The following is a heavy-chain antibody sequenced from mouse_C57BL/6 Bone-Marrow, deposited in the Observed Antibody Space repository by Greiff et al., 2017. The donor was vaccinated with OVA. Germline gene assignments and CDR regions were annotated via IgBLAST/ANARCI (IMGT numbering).Heavy chain of an antibody. CDR3: ARELGHGCYFDY. Sequence: VQLQQPGAELVKPGASVKMSCKASGYTFTSYWITWVKQRPGQGLEWIGDIYPGSGSTNYNEKFKSKATLTVDTSSSTAYMQLSSLTSEDSAVYDCARELGHGCYFDYWGQGTTLTVSS. CDR2: IYPGSGST. J-gene: IGHJ2*01. CDR1: GYTFTSYW. V-gene: IGHV1-55*01. D-gene: IGHD4-1*01.